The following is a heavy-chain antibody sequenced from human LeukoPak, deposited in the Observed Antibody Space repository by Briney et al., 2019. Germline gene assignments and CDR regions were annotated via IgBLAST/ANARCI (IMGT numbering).Heavy chain of an antibody. Sequence: SETLSLTCTVSGGSISSSSYYWGWQRQPPGKGLEGVGSIYYSGNTNYNPSRKSRVTISVNTSKEQFSQKKRPVTAADTAVYYCARVRSGYDSFNWFDPWGQGTLVTVSS. CDR1: GGSISSSSYY. CDR2: IYYSGNT. V-gene: IGHV4-39*07. CDR3: ARVRSGYDSFNWFDP. D-gene: IGHD5-12*01. J-gene: IGHJ5*02.